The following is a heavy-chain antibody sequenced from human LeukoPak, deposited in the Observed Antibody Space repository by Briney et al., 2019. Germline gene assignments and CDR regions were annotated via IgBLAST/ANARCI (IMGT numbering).Heavy chain of an antibody. CDR3: ASGALEQWQVDY. CDR1: GFTFSSYA. V-gene: IGHV3-30*04. Sequence: GGSLRLSCAASGFTFSSYAMHWVRQAPGKGLEWVAVISYDGSNKYCADSVKGRFTISRDNSKNTLYLQMNSLRAEDTAVYYCASGALEQWQVDYWGQGTLVTVSS. CDR2: ISYDGSNK. D-gene: IGHD6-19*01. J-gene: IGHJ4*02.